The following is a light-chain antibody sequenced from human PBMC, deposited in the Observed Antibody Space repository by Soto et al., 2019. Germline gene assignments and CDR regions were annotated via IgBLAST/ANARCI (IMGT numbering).Light chain of an antibody. CDR1: SSDVGGYNY. CDR3: SSYTISDTLVV. V-gene: IGLV2-14*03. CDR2: DVS. J-gene: IGLJ3*02. Sequence: ALTQPASVSGSPGQSINISCTGTSSDVGGYNYVSWYQRLPGKAPKLIIYDVSSRPSGVSIRFSGSKSGTTASLTISGLQAEDEADYYCSSYTISDTLVVFGGGTKLTVL.